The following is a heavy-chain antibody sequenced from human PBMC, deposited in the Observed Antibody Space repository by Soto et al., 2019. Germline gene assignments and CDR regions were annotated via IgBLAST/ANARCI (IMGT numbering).Heavy chain of an antibody. D-gene: IGHD3-10*01. CDR2: IYYSGST. J-gene: IGHJ1*01. CDR3: ATVWFGECQH. V-gene: IGHV4-39*01. CDR1: GCSMSSNNNY. Sequence: ETRALTGTGSGCSMSSNNNYWGWIRQPPGKGLEWIGSIYYSGSTYYNPSLKSRVTIYVDTSKNQFSLKLSCVAAADTAVYYCATVWFGECQHWGQGTLVTVSS.